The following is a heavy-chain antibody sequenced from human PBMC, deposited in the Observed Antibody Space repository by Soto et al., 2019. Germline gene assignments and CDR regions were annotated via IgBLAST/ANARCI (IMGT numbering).Heavy chain of an antibody. CDR3: AKMERTQLWLLVQN. J-gene: IGHJ4*02. V-gene: IGHV4-31*03. Sequence: PSETLSLTCTVSGASITNDDFFWSWVRQHPEKGLEWLAYITYGGSIYYNPSLRSRLTVSIDKSKSQFSLNLKSVTAADTAVYYCAKMERTQLWLLVQNWGQGXLVTVSS. D-gene: IGHD5-18*01. CDR2: ITYGGSI. CDR1: GASITNDDFF.